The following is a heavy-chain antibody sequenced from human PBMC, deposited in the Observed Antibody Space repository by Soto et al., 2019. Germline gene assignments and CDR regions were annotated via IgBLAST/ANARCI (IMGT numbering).Heavy chain of an antibody. CDR3: AGEFTVTTWSYGMDV. J-gene: IGHJ6*02. Sequence: GGSLRLSCAASGFTFSSYSMNWVRQAPGKGLEWVSSISSSSSYIYYADSVEGRFTISRDNAKNSLYLQMNSLRAEDTAVYYCAGEFTVTTWSYGMDVWGQGTTVTVSS. D-gene: IGHD4-17*01. CDR1: GFTFSSYS. CDR2: ISSSSSYI. V-gene: IGHV3-21*01.